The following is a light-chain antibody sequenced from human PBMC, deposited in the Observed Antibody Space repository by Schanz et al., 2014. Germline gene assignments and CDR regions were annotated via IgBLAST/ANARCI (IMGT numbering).Light chain of an antibody. CDR2: DAS. J-gene: IGKJ1*01. Sequence: EIVLTQSPGTLSLSPGERATLSCRASQSVNGRFLAWYQQKTGQAPRLLIYDASKRAPGIPARFSGSGSGTDFTLTISRLEPEDFAVYYCQQYGSSPRTFGQGTKVEIK. CDR1: QSVNGRF. CDR3: QQYGSSPRT. V-gene: IGKV3-20*01.